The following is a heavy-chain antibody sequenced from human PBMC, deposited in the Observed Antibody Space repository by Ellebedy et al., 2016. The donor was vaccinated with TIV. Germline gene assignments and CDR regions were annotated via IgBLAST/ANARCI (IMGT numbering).Heavy chain of an antibody. V-gene: IGHV4-59*12. Sequence: SETLSLXCTVSGGSISSYYWSWIRQPPGKGLEWIGYIYYSGSTNYNPSLKSRVTISVDRSKNQFSLKLSSVTAADTAVYYCARDYGYSSGWYPGYYFDYWGQGTLVTVSS. CDR1: GGSISSYY. J-gene: IGHJ4*02. CDR2: IYYSGST. D-gene: IGHD6-19*01. CDR3: ARDYGYSSGWYPGYYFDY.